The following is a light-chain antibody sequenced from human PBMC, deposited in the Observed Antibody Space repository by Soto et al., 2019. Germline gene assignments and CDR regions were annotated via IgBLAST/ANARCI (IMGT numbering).Light chain of an antibody. V-gene: IGKV3-11*01. CDR3: QQLSNLLT. Sequence: EIVLTQSPATLSLSPRERATLSCRASQSVSSYLAWYQQKPGQALRLLIYDASNRATGIPARFSGSGSGTDFTLTISSLEPEDFAVYYCQQLSNLLTFGGGTKVEIK. CDR1: QSVSSY. J-gene: IGKJ4*01. CDR2: DAS.